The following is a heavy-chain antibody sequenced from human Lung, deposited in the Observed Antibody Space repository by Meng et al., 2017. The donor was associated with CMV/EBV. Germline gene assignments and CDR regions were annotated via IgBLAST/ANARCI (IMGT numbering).Heavy chain of an antibody. V-gene: IGHV4-31*03. J-gene: IGHJ4*02. Sequence: SETXSLXXTVSGGSISGGGYYWSWIRQHPGKGLEWIGYIYYSGSTYYSPSLKSRVTISVDTSKNQFSLKLSSVTAADTAVYYCARSRSVTTIYYFDYWGQGTLVXVSS. CDR3: ARSRSVTTIYYFDY. D-gene: IGHD3-9*01. CDR1: GGSISGGGYY. CDR2: IYYSGST.